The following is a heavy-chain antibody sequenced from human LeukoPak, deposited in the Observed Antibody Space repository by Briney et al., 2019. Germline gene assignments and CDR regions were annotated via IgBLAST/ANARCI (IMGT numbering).Heavy chain of an antibody. J-gene: IGHJ4*02. CDR1: GGSISSSSYY. Sequence: SETLSLTCTVSGGSISSSSYYWGWIRQPPGKGLEWIGSIYYSGSTYYNPSLKSRVTISVDTSKNQFSLKLSSVTAADTAVYYCAARWGNVDTAMGPYWGQGTLVTVSS. D-gene: IGHD5-18*01. CDR2: IYYSGST. V-gene: IGHV4-39*01. CDR3: AARWGNVDTAMGPY.